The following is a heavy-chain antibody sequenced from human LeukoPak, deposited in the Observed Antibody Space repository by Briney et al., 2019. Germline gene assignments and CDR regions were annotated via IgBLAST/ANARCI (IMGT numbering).Heavy chain of an antibody. CDR2: IRYDGSNK. Sequence: AGGSLRLSCAAPGFTFSSYAMHWVRQAPGKGLEWVAFIRYDGSNKYYADSVKGRFTISRDNSKNTLYLQMNSLRAEDTAVYYCAKEGRIAAAGTGWFDPWGQGTLVTVSS. CDR1: GFTFSSYA. D-gene: IGHD6-13*01. V-gene: IGHV3-30*02. J-gene: IGHJ5*02. CDR3: AKEGRIAAAGTGWFDP.